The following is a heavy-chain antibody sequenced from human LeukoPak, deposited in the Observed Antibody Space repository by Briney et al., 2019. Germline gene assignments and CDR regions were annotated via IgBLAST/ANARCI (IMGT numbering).Heavy chain of an antibody. D-gene: IGHD1-1*01. Sequence: SETLSLTCTVSGGSISSGGYYWSWIRQHPGKGLEWIGYIYYSGSTYYNPSLKSRVTISVDTSKNQFSLMLSSATAADTAVYYCARLTTSFRAFHIWGQGTMVTVSS. CDR3: ARLTTSFRAFHI. J-gene: IGHJ3*02. CDR2: IYYSGST. CDR1: GGSISSGGYY. V-gene: IGHV4-30-4*08.